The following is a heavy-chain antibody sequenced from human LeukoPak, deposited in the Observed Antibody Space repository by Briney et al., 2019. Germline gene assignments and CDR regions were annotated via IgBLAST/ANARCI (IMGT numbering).Heavy chain of an antibody. CDR3: AKTPHSTRWLLDY. D-gene: IGHD5-24*01. CDR1: GFTFTNYA. J-gene: IGHJ4*02. V-gene: IGHV3-23*01. Sequence: GGSLRLSCAASGFTFTNYAMTWVRQAPGKGLEWVSAISPRSNGIYYTDSVRGRFTVSRDNSKNTLYLQMNRLGAEDTAVYYCAKTPHSTRWLLDYWGQGTLVTVSS. CDR2: ISPRSNGI.